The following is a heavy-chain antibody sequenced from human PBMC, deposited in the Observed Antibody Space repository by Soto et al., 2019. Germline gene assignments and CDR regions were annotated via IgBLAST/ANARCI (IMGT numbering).Heavy chain of an antibody. CDR3: AGNRIVVVPATNMDV. J-gene: IGHJ6*03. CDR1: GGSISSYY. D-gene: IGHD2-2*01. Sequence: SETLSLTCTVSGGSISSYYWSWIRQPPGKGLEWIGYIYYSGSTNYNPSLKSRVTISVDTSKNQFSLKLSSVTAADTAVYYCAGNRIVVVPATNMDVWGKGTTVTVSS. CDR2: IYYSGST. V-gene: IGHV4-59*08.